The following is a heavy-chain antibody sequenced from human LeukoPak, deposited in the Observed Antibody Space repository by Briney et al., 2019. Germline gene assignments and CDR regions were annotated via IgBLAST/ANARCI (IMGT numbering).Heavy chain of an antibody. CDR2: IYTSGST. V-gene: IGHV4-4*09. CDR3: ARPRFVGGSNWFDP. D-gene: IGHD4-23*01. CDR1: GGSISSYY. Sequence: SETLSLTCTVSGGSISSYYWSWIRQPPGKGLEWIGYIYTSGSTNYNPSLKSRVTISVDTSKNQFSLKLSSVTAADTAVYYCARPRFVGGSNWFDPWGQGTLVTVSS. J-gene: IGHJ5*02.